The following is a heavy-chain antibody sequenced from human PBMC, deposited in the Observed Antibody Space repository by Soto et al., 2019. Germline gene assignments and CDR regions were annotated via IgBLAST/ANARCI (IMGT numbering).Heavy chain of an antibody. CDR3: ARDCVTNSYYYYGMDV. Sequence: SETLSLTCTVSGGSISSGGYYWSWIRQHPGKGMEWIGYIYYSGSTYYKPSLKSRVTISVDTSKNQFSLKLSSVTAADTAEYNCARDCVTNSYYYYGMDVWGQGTTVTVSS. CDR2: IYYSGST. J-gene: IGHJ6*02. V-gene: IGHV4-31*03. D-gene: IGHD3-3*01. CDR1: GGSISSGGYY.